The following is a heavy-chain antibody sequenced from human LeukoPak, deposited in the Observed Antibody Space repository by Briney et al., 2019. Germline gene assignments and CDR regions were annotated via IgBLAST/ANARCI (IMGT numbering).Heavy chain of an antibody. Sequence: QPGGSLRLSCAASGFTFSSYAMSWVRQAPGQGLEWVSAISGSGGSTYYADSVKGRFTISRDNSKNTLYLKMNSLRDEDTAVYYCARGAYYYDSSGYYLYFDYWGQGTLVTVSS. V-gene: IGHV3-23*01. CDR3: ARGAYYYDSSGYYLYFDY. CDR1: GFTFSSYA. CDR2: ISGSGGST. D-gene: IGHD3-22*01. J-gene: IGHJ4*02.